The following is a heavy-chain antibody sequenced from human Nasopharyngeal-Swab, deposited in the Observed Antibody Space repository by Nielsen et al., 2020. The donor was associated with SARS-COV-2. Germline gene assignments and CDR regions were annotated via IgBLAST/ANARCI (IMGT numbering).Heavy chain of an antibody. V-gene: IGHV4-4*02. CDR3: ARFYYGRDAFDL. J-gene: IGHJ3*01. Sequence: GSLRLSFAVSGCSIISSNWWSWFRLPPGKCLDLIVVIYHSGSTNYNPSLKSRVTISVDTSKNQFSLNLNSVTAADTAVYYCARFYYGRDAFDLWGQGTMVTVSS. CDR2: IYHSGST. D-gene: IGHD3-22*01. CDR1: GCSIISSNW.